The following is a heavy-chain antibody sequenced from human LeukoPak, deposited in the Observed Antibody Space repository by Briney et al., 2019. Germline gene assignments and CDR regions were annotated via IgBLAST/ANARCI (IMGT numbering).Heavy chain of an antibody. CDR1: GGSISSGGYY. CDR2: IYHSGST. D-gene: IGHD3-3*01. Sequence: PSETLSLTCTVSGGSISSGGYYWSWIRQPPGKGLEWIGYIYHSGSTYYNPSLKSRVTISVDRSKNQFSLKLSSVTAADTAVYYCARVLGTVQTYDFWSGYQDAWGQGTLVTVSS. V-gene: IGHV4-30-2*01. J-gene: IGHJ4*02. CDR3: ARVLGTVQTYDFWSGYQDA.